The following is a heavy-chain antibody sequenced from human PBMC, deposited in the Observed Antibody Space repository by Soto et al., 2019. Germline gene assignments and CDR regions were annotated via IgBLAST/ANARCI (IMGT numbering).Heavy chain of an antibody. Sequence: SETLSLTCAVYGGSFSGYYWSWIRQPPGKGLEWIGEINHSGSTNYNPSLESRVTISVDTSKNQFSLKLSSVTAADTAVYYCARGVDIVATISACFDYWGQGTLVTVSS. J-gene: IGHJ4*02. V-gene: IGHV4-34*01. CDR2: INHSGST. CDR1: GGSFSGYY. CDR3: ARGVDIVATISACFDY. D-gene: IGHD5-12*01.